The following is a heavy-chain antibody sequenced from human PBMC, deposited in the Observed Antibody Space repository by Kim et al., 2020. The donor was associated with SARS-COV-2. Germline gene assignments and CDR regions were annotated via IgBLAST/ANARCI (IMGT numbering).Heavy chain of an antibody. D-gene: IGHD2-21*01. Sequence: ASVKVSCKASGYTFTAYYINWVRQAPGQGLEWLGRINPDTGGPNYAQKFQGRVSMTRDTSITTSYMDLGRLTSDDTAVYYCARVSPSTVATSLDFWGRGT. J-gene: IGHJ4*02. CDR1: GYTFTAYY. V-gene: IGHV1-2*06. CDR3: ARVSPSTVATSLDF. CDR2: INPDTGGP.